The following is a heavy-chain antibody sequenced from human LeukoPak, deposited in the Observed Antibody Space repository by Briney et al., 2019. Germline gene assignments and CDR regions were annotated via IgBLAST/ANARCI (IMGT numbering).Heavy chain of an antibody. V-gene: IGHV1-46*01. D-gene: IGHD1-26*01. CDR2: INPSGGST. CDR1: GYTFTSYY. J-gene: IGHJ4*02. CDR3: ARVFGRQLPDY. Sequence: ASVKVSCKASGYTFTSYYMHWVRQAPGQGLEWMGIINPSGGSTSYAQKFQGRVTMTRDTSTSTVYMEMSSLRSEDTAVYYCARVFGRQLPDYWGQGTLVAVSS.